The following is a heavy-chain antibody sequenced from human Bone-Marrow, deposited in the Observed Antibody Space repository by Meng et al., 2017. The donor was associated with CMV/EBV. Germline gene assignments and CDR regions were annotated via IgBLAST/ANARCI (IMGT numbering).Heavy chain of an antibody. J-gene: IGHJ5*02. V-gene: IGHV3-11*04. CDR2: ISSSGSTI. D-gene: IGHD2-2*02. CDR1: CTFSDYY. CDR3: ARQPYCSSTSCYTWFDP. Sequence: CTFSDYYMSWIRQAPGKKLEWVSYISSSGSTIYYADSVKGRFTISRDNAKNSLYLQMNSLRAEDTAVYYCARQPYCSSTSCYTWFDPWGQGTLVTVSS.